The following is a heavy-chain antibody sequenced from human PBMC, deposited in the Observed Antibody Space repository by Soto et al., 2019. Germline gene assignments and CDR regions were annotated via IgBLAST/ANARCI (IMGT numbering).Heavy chain of an antibody. CDR1: GGTFSSYA. V-gene: IGHV1-69*13. CDR2: IIPIFGTA. D-gene: IGHD4-17*01. CDR3: ARGGLLRWYRGGVDY. Sequence: SVKVSCKASGGTFSSYAISWARQAPGQGLEWMGGIIPIFGTANYAQKFQGRVTITADESTSTAYMELSSLRSDDTAVYYCARGGLLRWYRGGVDYWGQGTLVTVSS. J-gene: IGHJ4*02.